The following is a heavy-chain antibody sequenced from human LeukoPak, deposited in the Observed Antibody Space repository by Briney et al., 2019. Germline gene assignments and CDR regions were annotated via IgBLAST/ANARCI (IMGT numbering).Heavy chain of an antibody. D-gene: IGHD1-26*01. Sequence: GRSLRLSCAASGFTFISYGMHWVRQAPGKGLEWVAVIWYDGSNKYYADSVKGRFTISRDDSKNTLYLQMNSLRAEDTAVYYCAKDREVGATWGAFDYWGQGTLVTVSS. CDR1: GFTFISYG. CDR2: IWYDGSNK. J-gene: IGHJ4*02. V-gene: IGHV3-33*06. CDR3: AKDREVGATWGAFDY.